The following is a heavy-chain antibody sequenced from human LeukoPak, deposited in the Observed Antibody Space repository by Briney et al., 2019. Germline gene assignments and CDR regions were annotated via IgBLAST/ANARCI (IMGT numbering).Heavy chain of an antibody. V-gene: IGHV4-30-2*01. Sequence: PSQTLSLTCAVSGGSISRGGYSWSWIRQPPGKGLEWIGYIYHSGSTYYNPSLKSRVTISVDRSKNQFSLKLSSVTAADTAVYYCARVEYSGSHNWFDPWGQGTLVTVSS. D-gene: IGHD1-26*01. J-gene: IGHJ5*02. CDR1: GGSISRGGYS. CDR2: IYHSGST. CDR3: ARVEYSGSHNWFDP.